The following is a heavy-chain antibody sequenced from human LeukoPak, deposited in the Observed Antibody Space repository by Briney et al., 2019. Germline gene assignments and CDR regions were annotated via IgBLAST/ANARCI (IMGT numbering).Heavy chain of an antibody. CDR1: GFAFSNYA. V-gene: IGHV3-23*01. CDR3: AKDGTGCGGDCYSDY. CDR2: ISSSGGST. J-gene: IGHJ4*02. D-gene: IGHD2-21*02. Sequence: GGSLTLSCAASGFAFSNYAMSWVRQAPGQGLEWVSTISSSGGSTYYADSVKGRFTISRDSSKHTLYLQMNSLRVEDTAVYYCAKDGTGCGGDCYSDYWGQGTLVAVSS.